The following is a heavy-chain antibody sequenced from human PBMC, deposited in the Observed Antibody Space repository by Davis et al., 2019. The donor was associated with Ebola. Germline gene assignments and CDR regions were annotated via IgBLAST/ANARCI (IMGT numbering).Heavy chain of an antibody. CDR3: ARDNDSSSWYPYYYGMDV. V-gene: IGHV3-66*01. J-gene: IGHJ6*02. D-gene: IGHD6-13*01. CDR2: IYDQSS. CDR1: GFAVSSNH. Sequence: PGGSLRLSCAVSGFAVSSNHMSWVRQAPGKGLEWVSVIYDQSSAYADAVRGRFIISRDKSNNTLYLQMNSLRAEDTAVYYCARDNDSSSWYPYYYGMDVWGQGTTVTVSS.